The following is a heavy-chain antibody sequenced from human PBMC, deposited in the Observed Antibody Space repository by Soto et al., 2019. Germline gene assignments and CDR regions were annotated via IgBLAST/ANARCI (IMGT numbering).Heavy chain of an antibody. V-gene: IGHV3-23*01. Sequence: GGSLRLSCAASGFTFSNYAMGWVRQARGKGLEWVSSISGSGGSTYYADAVKGRFTISRDNSKNTLYLQMNSLRAEDTAVYYCAKSPLVGATFYFDYWGQGTLVPVSS. CDR2: ISGSGGST. D-gene: IGHD1-26*01. CDR1: GFTFSNYA. CDR3: AKSPLVGATFYFDY. J-gene: IGHJ4*02.